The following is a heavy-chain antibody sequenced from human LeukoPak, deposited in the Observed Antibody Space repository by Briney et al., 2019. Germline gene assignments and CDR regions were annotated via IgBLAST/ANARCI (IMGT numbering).Heavy chain of an antibody. CDR3: AIAERWLKSPLL. J-gene: IGHJ1*01. Sequence: GGSLRPSCAASGFTFSSYAMSWVRQAPGKGLEWVSAISGSGGSTYYADSVKGRFTISRDNSKNTLYLQMNSLRAEDTAVYYCAIAERWLKSPLLWGQGTLVTVSS. V-gene: IGHV3-23*01. CDR2: ISGSGGST. D-gene: IGHD5-24*01. CDR1: GFTFSSYA.